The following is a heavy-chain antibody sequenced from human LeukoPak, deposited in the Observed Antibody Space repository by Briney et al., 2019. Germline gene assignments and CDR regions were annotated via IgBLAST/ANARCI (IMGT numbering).Heavy chain of an antibody. Sequence: ASVKVSCKASGYTFTNYYIHWVRQAPGQGLEWMGLINPGGDNTDYAQNLQGRVTMTRDTSTSTVYMGLSSLRSEDTAVYYCARIRDGYNDAYDIWGQGTMVTVSS. D-gene: IGHD5-24*01. V-gene: IGHV1-46*01. CDR3: ARIRDGYNDAYDI. CDR1: GYTFTNYY. J-gene: IGHJ3*02. CDR2: INPGGDNT.